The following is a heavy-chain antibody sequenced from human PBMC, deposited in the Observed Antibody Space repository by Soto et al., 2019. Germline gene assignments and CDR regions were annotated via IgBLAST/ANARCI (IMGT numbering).Heavy chain of an antibody. CDR3: ARELGGYDYDFGVVRPINGFDP. CDR1: GGSISSGGHF. Sequence: QVQLQESGPGLVKPSQTLSLTCIVSGGSISSGGHFWSWIRQHPGKGLEWIGYISYSGSTYYNPSLKSRVAISVDTSKNQFSLKLSSVTAADTAVYYCARELGGYDYDFGVVRPINGFDPWGQGSLVTVSS. CDR2: ISYSGST. V-gene: IGHV4-31*03. J-gene: IGHJ5*02. D-gene: IGHD3-3*01.